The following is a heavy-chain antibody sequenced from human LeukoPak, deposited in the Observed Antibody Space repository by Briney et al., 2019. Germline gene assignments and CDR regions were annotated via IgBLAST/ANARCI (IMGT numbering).Heavy chain of an antibody. CDR2: ISASGSTI. CDR1: GFTYTHYA. V-gene: IGHV3-23*01. D-gene: IGHD4-17*01. Sequence: PGGSLRLSCIASGFTYTHYAMTWVRQAPGKGLEWVPDISASGSTIHYADSVKGRFTVSRDNSKNTVFLEMISLRVEDTALYHCAKGHGDWGGNYLDHWGQGAQVTVSS. CDR3: AKGHGDWGGNYLDH. J-gene: IGHJ4*02.